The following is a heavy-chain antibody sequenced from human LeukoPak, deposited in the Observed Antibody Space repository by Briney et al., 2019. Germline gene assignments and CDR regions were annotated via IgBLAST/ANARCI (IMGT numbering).Heavy chain of an antibody. CDR1: GGSFSGYY. Sequence: SETLSLTCAVYGGSFSGYYWSWIRQPPGKGLEWIGEINHSGSTNYNPSLKSRVTISVDTSKNQFSLKLSSVAAADTAVYYCARRPKRYCSSTSCTGYYFDYWGQGTLVTVSS. J-gene: IGHJ4*02. V-gene: IGHV4-34*01. CDR2: INHSGST. CDR3: ARRPKRYCSSTSCTGYYFDY. D-gene: IGHD2-2*01.